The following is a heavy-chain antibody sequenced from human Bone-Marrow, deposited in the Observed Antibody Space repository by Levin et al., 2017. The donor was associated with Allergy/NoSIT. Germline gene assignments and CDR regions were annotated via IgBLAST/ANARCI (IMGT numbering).Heavy chain of an antibody. Sequence: GGSLRLSCAASGFTFSSYWMSWVRQAPGKGLEWVANIKQDGSEKYYVDSVKGRFTISRDNAKNSLYLQMNSLRAEDTAVYYCARGGGSGWINGFDYWGQGTLVTVSS. CDR3: ARGGGSGWINGFDY. CDR2: IKQDGSEK. J-gene: IGHJ4*02. CDR1: GFTFSSYW. D-gene: IGHD6-19*01. V-gene: IGHV3-7*01.